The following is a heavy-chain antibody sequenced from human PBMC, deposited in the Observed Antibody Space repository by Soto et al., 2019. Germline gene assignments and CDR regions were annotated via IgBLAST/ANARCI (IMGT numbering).Heavy chain of an antibody. J-gene: IGHJ6*03. D-gene: IGHD2-2*01. CDR3: ARGSSNQLFIYYYMDV. V-gene: IGHV1-8*01. CDR1: GYTFTSYD. CDR2: MNPNSGNT. Sequence: QVQLVQSGAEVKKPGASVKVSCKASGYTFTSYDINWVRQATGQGLECMGWMNPNSGNTGYAQKLQGRVTMTRNTSISTAYMELSSLRSEDTAVYYCARGSSNQLFIYYYMDVWGKGTTVTVSS.